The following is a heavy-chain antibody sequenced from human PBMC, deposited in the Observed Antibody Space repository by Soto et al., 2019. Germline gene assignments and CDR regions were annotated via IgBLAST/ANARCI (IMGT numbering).Heavy chain of an antibody. D-gene: IGHD2-2*01. CDR2: IYYSGST. Sequence: SETLSLTCAVSGGSISSSNWWSWFRQPPGKGLEWIGEIYYSGSTNYNPSLKSRVTISVDTSKNRFSLKLSSVTAADTAVYYCAREVVVPAGGGSNWFDPWGQGTQVTVSS. V-gene: IGHV4-4*02. CDR1: GGSISSSNW. J-gene: IGHJ5*02. CDR3: AREVVVPAGGGSNWFDP.